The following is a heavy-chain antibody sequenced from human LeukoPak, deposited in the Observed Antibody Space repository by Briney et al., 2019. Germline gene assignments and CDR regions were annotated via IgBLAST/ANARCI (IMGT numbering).Heavy chain of an antibody. CDR3: ARGQIAVAVYFDY. V-gene: IGHV4-34*01. CDR1: GGSFSGYY. Sequence: SETLSLTCAVYGGSFSGYYWSWIRQPPGKGLEWIGEINHSGSTNYNPSLKSRVTISVDTSKNQFSLKLSSVTAADTAVYYCARGQIAVAVYFDYRGQGTLVTVSS. D-gene: IGHD6-19*01. J-gene: IGHJ4*02. CDR2: INHSGST.